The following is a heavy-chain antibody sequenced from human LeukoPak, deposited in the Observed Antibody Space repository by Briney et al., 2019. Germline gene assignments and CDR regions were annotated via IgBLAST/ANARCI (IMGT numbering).Heavy chain of an antibody. CDR3: AKNPFIKWLRSGYYFDY. CDR1: GFTFSSYA. D-gene: IGHD5-12*01. CDR2: ISGSGGST. Sequence: GGFLRLSCAASGFTFSSYAMSWVRQAPGKGLEWVSAISGSGGSTYYADSVKGRFTISRDNSKNTLYLQMNSLRAEDTAVYYCAKNPFIKWLRSGYYFDYWGQGTLVTVSS. J-gene: IGHJ4*02. V-gene: IGHV3-23*01.